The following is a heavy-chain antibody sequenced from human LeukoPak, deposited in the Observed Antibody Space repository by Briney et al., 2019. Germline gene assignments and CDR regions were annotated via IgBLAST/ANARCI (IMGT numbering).Heavy chain of an antibody. J-gene: IGHJ4*02. CDR2: ISYDGSSK. CDR1: GFTFDDYA. CDR3: AKEYRYYGSTYYFDY. V-gene: IGHV3-30*18. Sequence: PGGSLRLSCAASGFTFDDYAMHWVRQAPGKGLEWVAVISYDGSSKYYADSVKGRFTISRDNSKNTLYLQMNSLRAEDTAVYYCAKEYRYYGSTYYFDYWGQGTLVTVSS. D-gene: IGHD3-10*01.